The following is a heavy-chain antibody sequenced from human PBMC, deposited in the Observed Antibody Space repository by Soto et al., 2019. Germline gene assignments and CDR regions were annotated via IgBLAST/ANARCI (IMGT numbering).Heavy chain of an antibody. D-gene: IGHD3-3*01. Sequence: QVQLQESGPGLVKPSQTLSLTCTVSGDSISSGGYYWSWIRQHPGKGLEWIGYIYASGSTFYNPSLKSRITMSVDRSKNQFSLKLTSVTAADTAVYFCARGRVTIFGVVITDSDYWGQGTLVTVSS. CDR1: GDSISSGGYY. J-gene: IGHJ4*02. CDR3: ARGRVTIFGVVITDSDY. CDR2: IYASGST. V-gene: IGHV4-31*03.